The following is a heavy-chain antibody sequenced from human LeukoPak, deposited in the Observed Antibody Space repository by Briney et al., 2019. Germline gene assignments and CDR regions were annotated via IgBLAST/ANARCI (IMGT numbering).Heavy chain of an antibody. J-gene: IGHJ3*02. V-gene: IGHV3-30*04. CDR3: ARIQSRVTMIVVVSPSHDAFDI. Sequence: GRSLRLSCAASGFTFSSYAMHWVRQAPGKGLEWVAVISYDGSNKYYADSVKGRFTISRDNSKNTLYLQMNSLRAEDTAVYYCARIQSRVTMIVVVSPSHDAFDIWGQGTMVTVSS. D-gene: IGHD3-22*01. CDR1: GFTFSSYA. CDR2: ISYDGSNK.